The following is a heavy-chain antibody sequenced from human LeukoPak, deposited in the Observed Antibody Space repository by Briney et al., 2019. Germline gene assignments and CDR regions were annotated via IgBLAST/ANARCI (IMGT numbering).Heavy chain of an antibody. D-gene: IGHD2-15*01. CDR2: IYYSGST. CDR1: GSSISSYY. V-gene: IGHV4-59*01. J-gene: IGHJ5*02. Sequence: SETLSLTCTVSGSSISSYYWSWIRQPPGKGLEWIGYIYYSGSTNYNPSLKSRVTISVDTSKNQFSLKLSSVTAADTAVYYCARAGEDCSGGSCYEFDPWGQGTLVTVSS. CDR3: ARAGEDCSGGSCYEFDP.